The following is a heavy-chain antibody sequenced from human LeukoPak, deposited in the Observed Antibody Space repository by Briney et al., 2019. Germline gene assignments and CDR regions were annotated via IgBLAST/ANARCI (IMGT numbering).Heavy chain of an antibody. CDR1: GGSISSGGYY. CDR3: AREGVAVAGKGFDYYYGMDV. Sequence: PSETLSLTCTVSGGSISSGGYYWSWIRQHPGKGLEWIGYIYYSGSTYYNPSLKSRVTISVDTSKNQFPLKLSSVTAADTAVYYCAREGVAVAGKGFDYYYGMDVWGQGTTVTVSS. CDR2: IYYSGST. V-gene: IGHV4-31*03. D-gene: IGHD6-19*01. J-gene: IGHJ6*02.